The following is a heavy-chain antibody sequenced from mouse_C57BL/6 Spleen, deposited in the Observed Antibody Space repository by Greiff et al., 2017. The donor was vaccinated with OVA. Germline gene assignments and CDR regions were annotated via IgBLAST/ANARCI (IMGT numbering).Heavy chain of an antibody. Sequence: EVQLVESGGGLVKPGGSLKLSCAASGFTFSSYAMSWVRQPPEKRLEWVATISAGGSYTSYPDNVKGRVTISRDNAKNNLYLQMSHLKSEDTAMYYCARDRGLVDYWGQGTTLTVSS. CDR2: ISAGGSYT. CDR1: GFTFSSYA. J-gene: IGHJ2*01. V-gene: IGHV5-4*01. D-gene: IGHD3-3*01. CDR3: ARDRGLVDY.